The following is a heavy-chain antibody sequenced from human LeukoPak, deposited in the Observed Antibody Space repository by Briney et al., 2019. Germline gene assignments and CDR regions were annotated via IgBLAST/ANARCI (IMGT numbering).Heavy chain of an antibody. D-gene: IGHD3-22*01. CDR2: IRYDGSNK. CDR1: GFTFSSYG. Sequence: GGSLRLSCAASGFTFSSYGMHWVRQAPGRGLEWVAFIRYDGSNKYYADSVKGRFTISRGTSKNTLYLQMNSLRAEDTAVSYCAKGPKSDRSSGWRKAHNAFEIWGQRTTVTASS. J-gene: IGHJ3*02. CDR3: AKGPKSDRSSGWRKAHNAFEI. V-gene: IGHV3-30*02.